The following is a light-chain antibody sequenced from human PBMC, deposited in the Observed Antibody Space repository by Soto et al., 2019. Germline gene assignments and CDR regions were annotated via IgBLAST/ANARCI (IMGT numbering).Light chain of an antibody. J-gene: IGKJ2*01. Sequence: EIVMTQSPVTLSVSPGERATLSCRASQSVGSNIAWYQQKPGQAPRLLLYGASTRATGIPGRFIGSGSGTEFTLTITILQSEDFAVYYCQQHNYWPSFGQGTKLEFK. V-gene: IGKV3-15*01. CDR2: GAS. CDR3: QQHNYWPS. CDR1: QSVGSN.